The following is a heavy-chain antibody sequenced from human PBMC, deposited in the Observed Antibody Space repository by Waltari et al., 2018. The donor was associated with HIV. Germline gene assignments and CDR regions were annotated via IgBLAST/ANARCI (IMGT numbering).Heavy chain of an antibody. V-gene: IGHV1-3*01. CDR1: GYNFTSYT. J-gene: IGHJ4*01. D-gene: IGHD3-16*01. Sequence: QVLLVQSGTAVKKPGASVTISCKASGYNFTSYTVHWVRQAPGRGLEWLGWINSGNGNGRYSPGFKDRLTMTRDISASTSYFVLSGLTSDDTSVYFCARSGIVRGRSYELLAFWGQGT. CDR3: ARSGIVRGRSYELLAF. CDR2: INSGNGNG.